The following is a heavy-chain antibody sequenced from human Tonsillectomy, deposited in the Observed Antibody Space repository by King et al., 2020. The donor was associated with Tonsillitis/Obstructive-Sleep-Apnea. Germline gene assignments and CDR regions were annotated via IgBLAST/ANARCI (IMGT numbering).Heavy chain of an antibody. V-gene: IGHV3-7*03. CDR2: IKQDGSEK. J-gene: IGHJ6*02. D-gene: IGHD3-10*01. Sequence: VQLVESGGDLVQPGGSLRLSCAASGFSFSSYWMTWVRQAPGKGLEWVANIKQDGSEKFYVDSVKGRLTISRDNAENSLYLQMNSLRAEDTAVYYCARDGPNYYGLGIHYYGIDVWGQGTTVTVSS. CDR1: GFSFSSYW. CDR3: ARDGPNYYGLGIHYYGIDV.